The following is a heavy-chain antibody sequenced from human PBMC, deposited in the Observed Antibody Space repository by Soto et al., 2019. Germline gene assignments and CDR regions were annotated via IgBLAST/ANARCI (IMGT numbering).Heavy chain of an antibody. CDR3: ARHGSY. CDR2: IYFSGST. J-gene: IGHJ4*02. V-gene: IGHV4-39*01. CDR1: GVSISNTSYY. Sequence: QLQLQESGPGLVKPSETLSLTCSVSGVSISNTSYYWGWIRQPPGKELEWVGTIYFSGSTFYNPSLKSRVTISIDTSKNQFSLRLSSVTAADTAVYYCARHGSYWGQGTLVTVSS.